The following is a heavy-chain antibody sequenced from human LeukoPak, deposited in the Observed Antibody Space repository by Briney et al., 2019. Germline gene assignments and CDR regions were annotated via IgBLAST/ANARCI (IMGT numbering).Heavy chain of an antibody. CDR3: AKPIMVTTGDY. Sequence: GGSLRLSCAASGFTFSTYAMSWVRQAPGKRLEWVSTISGSGANTYYADSVRGRFTISRDNSKNTLYLQMNSLRAEDTAVYYCAKPIMVTTGDYWGQGTLVTVSS. V-gene: IGHV3-23*01. D-gene: IGHD4-17*01. J-gene: IGHJ4*02. CDR1: GFTFSTYA. CDR2: ISGSGANT.